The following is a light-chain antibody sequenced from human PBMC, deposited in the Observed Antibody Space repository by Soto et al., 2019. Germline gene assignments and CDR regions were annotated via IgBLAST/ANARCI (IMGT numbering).Light chain of an antibody. J-gene: IGKJ1*01. CDR3: QPSFSTPWT. Sequence: DIQMTQSPSSLSASVGDRVTITCRASQSISDYLNWYQQKPGKAPKLLIYAASSLQGGDPSRFTGSGSGTDFTITISSLRPEDIATYYCQPSFSTPWTFGQGTKVQIK. CDR1: QSISDY. CDR2: AAS. V-gene: IGKV1-39*01.